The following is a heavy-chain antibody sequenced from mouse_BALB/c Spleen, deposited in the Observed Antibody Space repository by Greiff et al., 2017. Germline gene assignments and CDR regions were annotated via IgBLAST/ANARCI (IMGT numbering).Heavy chain of an antibody. Sequence: EVQLQQSGPGLVKPSQSLSLTCSVTGYSITSGYYWNWIRQFPGNKLEWMGYISYDGSNNYNPSLKNRISITRDTSKNQFFLKLNSVTTEDTATYYCARSYGNYYYAMDYWGQGTSVTVSS. CDR1: GYSITSGYY. J-gene: IGHJ4*01. D-gene: IGHD2-1*01. CDR3: ARSYGNYYYAMDY. CDR2: ISYDGSN. V-gene: IGHV3-6*02.